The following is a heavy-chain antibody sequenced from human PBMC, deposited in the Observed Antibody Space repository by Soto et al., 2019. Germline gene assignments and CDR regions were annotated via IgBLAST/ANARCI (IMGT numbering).Heavy chain of an antibody. CDR3: TRPGRYSSSSPRFGEALTGNYYYYYMDV. Sequence: GGSLRLSCAASGFTFSGSAMHWVRQASGKGLEWVGRIRSKANSYATAYAASVKGRFTISRDDSKNTAYLQMNSLKTEDTAVYYCTRPGRYSSSSPRFGEALTGNYYYYYMDVWGKGTTVTVSS. CDR1: GFTFSGSA. V-gene: IGHV3-73*01. D-gene: IGHD6-6*01. J-gene: IGHJ6*03. CDR2: IRSKANSYAT.